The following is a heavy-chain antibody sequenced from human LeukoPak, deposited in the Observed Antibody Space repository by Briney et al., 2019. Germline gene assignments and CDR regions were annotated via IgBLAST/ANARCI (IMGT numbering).Heavy chain of an antibody. J-gene: IGHJ4*02. CDR3: ARSAGWREDY. Sequence: SETLSLTCAVYGGSFSGYYWSWIRQPPGKGLEWIGRIYTSGSTNYNPSLKSRVTISVDTSKNQFSLKLSSVTAADTAVYYCARSAGWREDYWGQGTLVTVSS. CDR1: GGSFSGYY. D-gene: IGHD1-26*01. V-gene: IGHV4-59*10. CDR2: IYTSGST.